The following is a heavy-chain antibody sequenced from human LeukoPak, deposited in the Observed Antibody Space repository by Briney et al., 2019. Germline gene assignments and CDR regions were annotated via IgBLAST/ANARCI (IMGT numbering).Heavy chain of an antibody. CDR2: IIPIFGTA. CDR1: GGTFSSYA. V-gene: IGHV1-69*05. D-gene: IGHD6-19*01. Sequence: SVKVSCKASGGTFSSYAISCVRQAPGQGLEWMGRIIPIFGTANYAQRFQGRVTITTDESTSTAYMELSSLRSEDTAVYYCARASGYSSGWYDYFDYWGQGTLVTVSS. CDR3: ARASGYSSGWYDYFDY. J-gene: IGHJ4*02.